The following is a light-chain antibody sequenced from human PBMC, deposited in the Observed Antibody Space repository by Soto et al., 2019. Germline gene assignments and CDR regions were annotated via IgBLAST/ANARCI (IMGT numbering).Light chain of an antibody. J-gene: IGKJ2*01. V-gene: IGKV1-33*01. Sequence: DIQMTQSPPSLSASVGDRVTITCQASQDISNYLSWCQQKPGKAPKLLIYHASNLETGVPSRFSGSGSGTYFTFTISSLQPEDPATYYCQQYDNLPYTFGQGTKLEI. CDR1: QDISNY. CDR3: QQYDNLPYT. CDR2: HAS.